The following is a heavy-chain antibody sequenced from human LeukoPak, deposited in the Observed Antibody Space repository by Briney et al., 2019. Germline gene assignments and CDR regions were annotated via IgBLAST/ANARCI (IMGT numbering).Heavy chain of an antibody. J-gene: IGHJ5*01. CDR1: GFTFSSYA. D-gene: IGHD3-9*01. CDR3: AGDIASCIDTTCYDIRFDS. Sequence: GGSLRLSCAASGFTFSSYAMSWVRQAPGRGLEWVSYIGPSGTTIYYADSVKGRFTISRDNARNSLYLQMNSLRAEDTAVYYCAGDIASCIDTTCYDIRFDSWGQGTLAIVSS. CDR2: IGPSGTTI. V-gene: IGHV3-48*01.